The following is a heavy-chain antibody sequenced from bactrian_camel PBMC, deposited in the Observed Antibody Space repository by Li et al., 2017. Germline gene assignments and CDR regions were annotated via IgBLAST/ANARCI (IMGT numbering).Heavy chain of an antibody. J-gene: IGHJ4*01. CDR3: AKAAWAGSSFDY. CDR2: INTRSTST. D-gene: IGHD6*01. Sequence: VQLVESGGGLVHPGGSLRLSCVASGFTFSNHAMSWVRQVKGKGFEWVSTINTRSTSTYYADSGKGRFAISRDNAENTVYLQLNSLKTEDMAVYYCAKAAWAGSSFDYWGQGTQVTVS. CDR1: GFTFSNHA. V-gene: IGHV3S40*01.